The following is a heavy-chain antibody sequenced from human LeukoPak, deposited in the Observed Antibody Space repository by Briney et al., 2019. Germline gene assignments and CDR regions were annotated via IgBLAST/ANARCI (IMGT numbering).Heavy chain of an antibody. D-gene: IGHD6-6*01. V-gene: IGHV4-34*01. CDR3: ARTSSSPRLGLDY. CDR1: GGSFSGYY. CDR2: INHSGST. Sequence: PSETLSLTCAVYGGSFSGYYWSWIRQPPGKGLEWIGEINHSGSTNYNPSLKSRVTISVDTSKNQFSLKLSSVTAADTAVYYCARTSSSPRLGLDYWGQGTLVTVSS. J-gene: IGHJ4*02.